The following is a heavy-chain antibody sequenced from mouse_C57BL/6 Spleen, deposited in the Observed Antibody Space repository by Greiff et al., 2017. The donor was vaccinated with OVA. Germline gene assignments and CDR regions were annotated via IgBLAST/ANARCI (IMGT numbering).Heavy chain of an antibody. CDR2: IDPSDSYT. CDR3: ARGDFITTVVATFDY. V-gene: IGHV1-59*01. J-gene: IGHJ2*01. D-gene: IGHD1-1*01. CDR1: GYTFTSYW. Sequence: VQLQQPGAELVRPGTSVKLSCKASGYTFTSYWMHWVKQRPGQGLEWIGVIDPSDSYTNYNPKFKGKATLTVDTSSSTAYMQLSSLTSEDSAVYYCARGDFITTVVATFDYWGQGTTLTVSS.